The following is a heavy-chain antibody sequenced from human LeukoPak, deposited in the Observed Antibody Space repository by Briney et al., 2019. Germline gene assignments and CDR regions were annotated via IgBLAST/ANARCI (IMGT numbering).Heavy chain of an antibody. CDR3: ARFFGDCSSTSCYVLDYYYGMDV. Sequence: GSSVKVSCKASGGTFSSYAISWVRQAPGQGLEWMGWISAYNGNTNYAQKLQGRVTMTTDTSTSTAYMELRSLRSDDTAVYYCARFFGDCSSTSCYVLDYYYGMDVWGQGTTVTVSS. J-gene: IGHJ6*02. CDR2: ISAYNGNT. V-gene: IGHV1-18*01. D-gene: IGHD2-2*01. CDR1: GGTFSSYA.